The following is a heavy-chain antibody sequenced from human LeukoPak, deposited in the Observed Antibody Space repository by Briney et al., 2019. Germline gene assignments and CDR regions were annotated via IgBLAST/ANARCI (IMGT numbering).Heavy chain of an antibody. CDR2: ISSSGSTI. Sequence: GGSLRLSCAASGFTFSSYSMNWVRQAPGKWLEWVSYISSSGSTIYYADSVKGRFTISRDNAKNSLYLQMNSLRAEDTAVYYCAREGGSSGYYSFFDYWGQGTLVTVSS. J-gene: IGHJ4*02. CDR3: AREGGSSGYYSFFDY. CDR1: GFTFSSYS. V-gene: IGHV3-48*04. D-gene: IGHD3-22*01.